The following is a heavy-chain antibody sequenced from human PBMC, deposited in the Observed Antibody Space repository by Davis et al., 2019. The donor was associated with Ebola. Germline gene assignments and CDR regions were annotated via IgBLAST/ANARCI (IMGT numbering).Heavy chain of an antibody. V-gene: IGHV4-34*01. Sequence: PSETLSLTCTVSGGSISSYYWSWIRQPPGKGLEWIGEINHSGSTNYNPSLKSRVTISVDTSKNQFSLKLSSVTAADTAVYYCARMRQWLVRNFDYWGQGTLVTVSS. J-gene: IGHJ4*02. D-gene: IGHD6-19*01. CDR3: ARMRQWLVRNFDY. CDR1: GGSISSYY. CDR2: INHSGST.